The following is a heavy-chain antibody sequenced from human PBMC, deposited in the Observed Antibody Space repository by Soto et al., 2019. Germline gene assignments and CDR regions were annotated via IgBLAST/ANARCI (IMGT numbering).Heavy chain of an antibody. V-gene: IGHV3-33*01. CDR3: ARDIAAASQWSDGMDV. D-gene: IGHD6-13*01. Sequence: QVQLVESGGGVVQPGRSLRLSCAASGFTFSSYGMHWVRQAPGKGLEWVAVIWYDGSNKYYADSVKGRFTISRDNSKNTLYLQMNSLRAEDTAVYYCARDIAAASQWSDGMDVWGQGTTVTVSS. CDR1: GFTFSSYG. CDR2: IWYDGSNK. J-gene: IGHJ6*02.